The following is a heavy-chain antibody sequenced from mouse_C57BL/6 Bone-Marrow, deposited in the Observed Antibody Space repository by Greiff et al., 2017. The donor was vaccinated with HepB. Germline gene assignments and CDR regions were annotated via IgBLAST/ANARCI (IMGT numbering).Heavy chain of an antibody. CDR3: TGELGRGRYAMDY. D-gene: IGHD4-1*01. V-gene: IGHV6-3*01. CDR1: GFTFSNYW. CDR2: IRLKSDNYAT. Sequence: EVKVEESGGGLVQPGGSMKLSCVASGFTFSNYWMNWVRQSPEKGLEWVAQIRLKSDNYATHYAESVKGRFTISRDDSKSSVYLQMNNLRAEDTGIYYCTGELGRGRYAMDYWGQGTSVTVSS. J-gene: IGHJ4*01.